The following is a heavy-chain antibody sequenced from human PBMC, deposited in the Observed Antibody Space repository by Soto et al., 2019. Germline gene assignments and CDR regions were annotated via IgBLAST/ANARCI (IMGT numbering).Heavy chain of an antibody. D-gene: IGHD6-13*01. CDR3: PRGSSGYISSWYYFDY. J-gene: IGHJ4*02. Sequence: GGSLRLSCAASGFTFTDYALSWVRQAPGKGLEWVATISGIGGSTYLADSVKGRLSISRDNSKNTVSLLMNSLRAEDTAVYFCPRGSSGYISSWYYFDYWGRGTLVTVSS. CDR2: ISGIGGST. CDR1: GFTFTDYA. V-gene: IGHV3-23*01.